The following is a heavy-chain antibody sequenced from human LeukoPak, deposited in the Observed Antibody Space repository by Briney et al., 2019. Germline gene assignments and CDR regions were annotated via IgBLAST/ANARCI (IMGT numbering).Heavy chain of an antibody. J-gene: IGHJ6*03. CDR1: GFTLTTYT. CDR2: ISASGSFK. Sequence: GSLRLSCAASGFTLTTYTNNWVRQAPGKGLEWVSSISASGSFKYFAASVRGRFTVSRDIAKNSLYLQMDSLRAEDTAVYYCARASEYYFHMDVWGKGTTVTVSS. CDR3: ARASEYYFHMDV. V-gene: IGHV3-21*01. D-gene: IGHD2/OR15-2a*01.